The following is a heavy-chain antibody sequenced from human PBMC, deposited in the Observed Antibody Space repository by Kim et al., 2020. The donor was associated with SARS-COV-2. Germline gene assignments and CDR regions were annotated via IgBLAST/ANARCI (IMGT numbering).Heavy chain of an antibody. D-gene: IGHD3-22*01. CDR1: GFTFSSYG. J-gene: IGHJ4*02. Sequence: GRSLRLSCAASGFTFSSYGMHWVRQAPGKGLEWVAVISYDGSNKYYADSVKGRFTISRDNSKNTLYLQMNSLRAEDTAVYYCAKPTYDSSGYHYWGQGTL. CDR2: ISYDGSNK. V-gene: IGHV3-30*18. CDR3: AKPTYDSSGYHY.